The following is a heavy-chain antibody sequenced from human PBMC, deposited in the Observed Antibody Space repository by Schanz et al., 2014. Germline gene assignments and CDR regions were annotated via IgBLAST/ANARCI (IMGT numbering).Heavy chain of an antibody. V-gene: IGHV1-2*02. D-gene: IGHD1-26*01. CDR1: GYTFSDYY. CDR2: INPNTGGT. CDR3: ASSSYRLLSYYYAMDV. J-gene: IGHJ6*02. Sequence: QVQLVQSGAEVKKPGASVKVSCKASGYTFSDYYIHWVRQAPGQGLEWMGWINPNTGGTNFAQKFQGRVTITRDTLASTAYMEVSSLRSEDTAVYYCASSSYRLLSYYYAMDVWGQGTTVTVSS.